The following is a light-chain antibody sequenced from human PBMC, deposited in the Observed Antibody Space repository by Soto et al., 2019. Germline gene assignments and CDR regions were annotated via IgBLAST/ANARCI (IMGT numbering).Light chain of an antibody. J-gene: IGKJ1*01. V-gene: IGKV3-20*01. Sequence: EIVLTQSPGTLSLSPGERATLSCRASQSVSSSYLAWYQQKPGQAPRLLIYGASSRATGIPDWFSGSGSGTDFPLTISRLVHDDFAVYYWQQCGSSPKTFGQGTKVEIK. CDR3: QQCGSSPKT. CDR1: QSVSSSY. CDR2: GAS.